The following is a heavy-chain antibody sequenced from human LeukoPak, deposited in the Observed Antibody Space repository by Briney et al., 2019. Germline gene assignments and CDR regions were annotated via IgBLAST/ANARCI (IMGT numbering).Heavy chain of an antibody. V-gene: IGHV3-30*04. J-gene: IGHJ4*02. CDR1: GFTFSSYA. CDR3: AKLSSGNLGGYFDY. D-gene: IGHD6-19*01. CDR2: ISYDGSNK. Sequence: GGSLRLSCAASGFTFSSYAMHWVRQAPGKGLEWVAVISYDGSNKYYADSVKGRFTISRDNAKNSLYLQMNSLRAEDTALYYCAKLSSGNLGGYFDYWGQGTLVTVSS.